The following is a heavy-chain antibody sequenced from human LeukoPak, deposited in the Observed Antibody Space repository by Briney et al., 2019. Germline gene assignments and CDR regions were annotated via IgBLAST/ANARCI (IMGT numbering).Heavy chain of an antibody. CDR3: SKDLGRDGYIY. CDR2: LTASCGST. D-gene: IGHD5-24*01. V-gene: IGHV3-23*01. CDR1: GFTFSSYA. Sequence: LSGGSLRLSCRASGFTFSSYAMSWVRQAPGMGLEWVSSLTASCGSTYYADSVKGRFTISRHNSMNTLYLQMNSLRAEDTAVYYCSKDLGRDGYIYWGQGSLVTVSS. J-gene: IGHJ4*02.